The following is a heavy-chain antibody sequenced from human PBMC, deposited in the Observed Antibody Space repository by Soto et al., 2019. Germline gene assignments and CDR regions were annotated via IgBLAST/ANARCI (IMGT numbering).Heavy chain of an antibody. Sequence: SLRLSCAASGFTFSNAWMNWVRQAPGKGLEWVGRIKSKTDGGTTDYAAPVKGRFTISRDDSKNTLYLQMNSLKTEDTAVYYRTTVNFDDFWSGSAYGMDVWGQGTTVTVSS. V-gene: IGHV3-15*07. CDR1: GFTFSNAW. J-gene: IGHJ6*02. D-gene: IGHD3-3*01. CDR3: TTVNFDDFWSGSAYGMDV. CDR2: IKSKTDGGTT.